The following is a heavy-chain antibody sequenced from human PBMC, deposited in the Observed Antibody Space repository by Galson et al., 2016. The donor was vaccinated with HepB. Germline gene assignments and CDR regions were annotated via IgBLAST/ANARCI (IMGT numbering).Heavy chain of an antibody. Sequence: SETLSLTCTVSGGSISSSTYYWGWIRQPPGKGLEWIGTTYYSGSTYFNPSLKSRVTISVDTSKNEFSLNLRSVTAADTAMYFCATGYYLPHYWGPGTLVTVSS. CDR1: GGSISSSTYY. CDR3: ATGYYLPHY. D-gene: IGHD2/OR15-2a*01. J-gene: IGHJ4*02. V-gene: IGHV4-39*01. CDR2: TYYSGST.